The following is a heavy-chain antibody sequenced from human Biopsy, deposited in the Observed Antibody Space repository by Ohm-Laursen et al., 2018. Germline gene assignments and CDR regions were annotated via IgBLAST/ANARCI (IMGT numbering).Heavy chain of an antibody. D-gene: IGHD2-15*01. V-gene: IGHV3-48*03. CDR3: ARAYPPPGRRLVVVAGDFDC. CDR1: GFAFNLYE. Sequence: SLRLSCAASGFAFNLYEMNWVRQAPRKGMEWISYIYGGGSPVSYADSVKGRFTISRDNAKNSLYLQMNSLRAEDTAVYYCARAYPPPGRRLVVVAGDFDCWGQGTRVTVSS. J-gene: IGHJ4*02. CDR2: IYGGGSPV.